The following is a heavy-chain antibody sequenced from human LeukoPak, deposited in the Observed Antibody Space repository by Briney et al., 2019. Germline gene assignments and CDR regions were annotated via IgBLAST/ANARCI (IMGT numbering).Heavy chain of an antibody. J-gene: IGHJ4*02. Sequence: PGESLRLSCAASGFTFSSYGMHWVRQAPGKGLEWVAVIWYDGSNKYYADSVKGRFTISRDNSKNTLYLQMNSLRAEDTAVYYCARNAYYYGSGSYLADFDYWGQGTLVTVSS. CDR3: ARNAYYYGSGSYLADFDY. V-gene: IGHV3-33*01. CDR2: IWYDGSNK. D-gene: IGHD3-10*01. CDR1: GFTFSSYG.